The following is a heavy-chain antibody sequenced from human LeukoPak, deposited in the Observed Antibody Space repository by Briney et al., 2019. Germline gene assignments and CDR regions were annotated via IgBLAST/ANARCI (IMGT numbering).Heavy chain of an antibody. V-gene: IGHV1-18*01. D-gene: IGHD3-22*01. CDR3: ARPLNPRLLYDSSGYEFSPLDPPPLFAFDI. CDR1: GYTFTSYG. J-gene: IGHJ3*02. Sequence: GASVKVSCKASGYTFTSYGISWVRQAPGQGLEWMGWVSAYNGNTNYAQKLQGRVTMTTDTSTSTAYMELRSLRSDDTAVYYCARPLNPRLLYDSSGYEFSPLDPPPLFAFDIWGQGTMVTVSS. CDR2: VSAYNGNT.